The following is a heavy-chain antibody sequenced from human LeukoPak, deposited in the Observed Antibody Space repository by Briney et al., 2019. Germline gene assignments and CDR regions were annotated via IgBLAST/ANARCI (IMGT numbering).Heavy chain of an antibody. CDR3: AEEAGYSYGFDY. V-gene: IGHV3-30*18. CDR2: ISYDGSNK. Sequence: PGGSLRLSCAASGFTFSNYGIHWVRQAPGKGLEWEAVISYDGSNKYYADSVKGRCTISRDKSKNTVYLQMNSLRAEDTAVYYCAEEAGYSYGFDYWGQGTLVTVSS. D-gene: IGHD5-18*01. CDR1: GFTFSNYG. J-gene: IGHJ4*02.